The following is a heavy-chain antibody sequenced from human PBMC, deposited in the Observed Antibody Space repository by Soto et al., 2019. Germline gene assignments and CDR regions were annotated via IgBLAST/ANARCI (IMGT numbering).Heavy chain of an antibody. CDR2: IKEDGTEK. D-gene: IGHD6-13*01. V-gene: IGHV3-7*05. CDR3: AREAAGDSSTWPATLDC. CDR1: GFTFSNYW. Sequence: HPGGSLRLSFAASGFTFSNYWMDWVRQAPGKGLEWVANIKEDGTEKYHVDSVKGRFTISRDNAKNSLYLQMTSLRADDTAVYYCAREAAGDSSTWPATLDCWGQGTLVTVSS. J-gene: IGHJ4*02.